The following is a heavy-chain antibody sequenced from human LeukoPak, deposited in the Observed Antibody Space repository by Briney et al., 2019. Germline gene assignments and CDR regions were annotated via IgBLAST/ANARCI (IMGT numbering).Heavy chain of an antibody. Sequence: SETLSLTCAVYGGSFSGYYWSWIRQPPGKGLEWIGEINHSGSTNYNPSLKSRVTISVDKSKNQFSLKLSSVTAADTAVYYCASHSGQQLVLVGAFDIWGQGTMVTVSS. CDR3: ASHSGQQLVLVGAFDI. V-gene: IGHV4-34*01. D-gene: IGHD6-13*01. CDR1: GGSFSGYY. CDR2: INHSGST. J-gene: IGHJ3*02.